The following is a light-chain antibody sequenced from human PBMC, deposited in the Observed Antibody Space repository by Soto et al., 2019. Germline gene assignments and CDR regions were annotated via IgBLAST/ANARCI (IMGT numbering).Light chain of an antibody. Sequence: EIVLTQSPATLSLSPGERATLSCRASQSVSSYLAWYQQKPGQAPRLLIYDASNRATGIPARFSGSGSGTDFTLTISSLEPEDFAVYYCQQRHSWPPIFTFGPGTILDIK. V-gene: IGKV3-11*01. CDR1: QSVSSY. J-gene: IGKJ3*01. CDR3: QQRHSWPPIFT. CDR2: DAS.